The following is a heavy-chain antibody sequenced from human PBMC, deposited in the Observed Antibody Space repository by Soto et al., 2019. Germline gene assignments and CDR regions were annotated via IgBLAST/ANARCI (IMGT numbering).Heavy chain of an antibody. CDR2: IDFSGST. CDR1: GASISGYY. D-gene: IGHD1-26*01. V-gene: IGHV4-59*01. Sequence: SETLSLTCTVSGASISGYYWSWIRQPPGKELEWIGYIDFSGSTNYNPSLKSRVAMSVDTSKNQFSLELRSVIAADTAVYFCASGGSGGKWCYYLEHWGKGTEVT. J-gene: IGHJ1*01. CDR3: ASGGSGGKWCYYLEH.